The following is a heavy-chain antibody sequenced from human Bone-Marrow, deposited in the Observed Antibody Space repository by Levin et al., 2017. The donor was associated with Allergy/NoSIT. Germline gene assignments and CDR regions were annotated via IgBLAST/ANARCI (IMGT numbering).Heavy chain of an antibody. Sequence: GASVKVSCKASGYTFNSYALSWVRQAPGQGLEWLAWINTYNGNTNYAQKVQGRVTLTTDTSTNPAYMELRSLRSDDTAGYYCARVGCSSTSCYVGNWFDPWGQGTLVTVSS. V-gene: IGHV1-18*01. D-gene: IGHD2-2*01. CDR3: ARVGCSSTSCYVGNWFDP. J-gene: IGHJ5*02. CDR1: GYTFNSYA. CDR2: INTYNGNT.